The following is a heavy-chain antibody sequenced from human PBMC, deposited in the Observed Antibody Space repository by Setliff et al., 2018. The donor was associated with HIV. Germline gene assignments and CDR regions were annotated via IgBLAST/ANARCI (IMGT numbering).Heavy chain of an antibody. CDR2: FDPEDDET. D-gene: IGHD5-12*01. J-gene: IGHJ4*02. Sequence: ASVKVSCKVPGYSLTELSIPWVRQAPGEGLEWMGGFDPEDDETVYAEKFQGRVTITADTSASTMYMELSSLRSEDTAVYYCARVGNNRLQFFDHWGQGTLVTVSS. V-gene: IGHV1-24*01. CDR1: GYSLTELS. CDR3: ARVGNNRLQFFDH.